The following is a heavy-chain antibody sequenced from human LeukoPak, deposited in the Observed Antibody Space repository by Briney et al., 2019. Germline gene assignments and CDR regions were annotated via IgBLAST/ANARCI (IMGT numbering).Heavy chain of an antibody. J-gene: IGHJ4*02. CDR1: GFTFSPYG. D-gene: IGHD1-1*01. V-gene: IGHV3-30*19. Sequence: GGSLRLSCEASGFTFSPYGMHWVRQAPGKGLEWVAEISYDGGNTYYADSVKGRFTISRDNSKNTLYLQMNSLRAEDTAVYYCAKEGTGIHFDYWGQGTLVTVSS. CDR3: AKEGTGIHFDY. CDR2: ISYDGGNT.